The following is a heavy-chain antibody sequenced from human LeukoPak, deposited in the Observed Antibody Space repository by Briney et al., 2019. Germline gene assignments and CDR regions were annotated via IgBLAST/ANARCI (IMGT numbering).Heavy chain of an antibody. J-gene: IGHJ6*02. V-gene: IGHV3-7*03. CDR1: GFTFSSYW. CDR3: AKGGATMVPKTIMDV. Sequence: GGSLRLSCAASGFTFSSYWMSWVRQAPGKGLEWVANIKQDGSEKYYVDSVKGRFTISRDNAKNSLYLQMNSLRAEDTAVYYCAKGGATMVPKTIMDVWGQGTTVTVSS. D-gene: IGHD3-10*01. CDR2: IKQDGSEK.